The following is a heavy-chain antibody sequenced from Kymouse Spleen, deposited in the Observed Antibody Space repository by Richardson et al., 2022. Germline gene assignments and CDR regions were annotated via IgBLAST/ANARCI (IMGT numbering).Heavy chain of an antibody. CDR1: GFTFSSYA. J-gene: IGHJ4*02. CDR3: ARHQLLLSLFDY. CDR2: ISSNGGST. V-gene: IGHV3-64*02. D-gene: IGHD2-2*02. Sequence: EVQLVESGEGLVQPGGSLRLSCAASGFTFSSYAMHWVRQAPGKGLEYVSAISSNGGSTYYADSVKGRFTISRDNSKNTLYLQMGSLRAEDMAVYYCARHQLLLSLFDYWGQGTLVTVSS.